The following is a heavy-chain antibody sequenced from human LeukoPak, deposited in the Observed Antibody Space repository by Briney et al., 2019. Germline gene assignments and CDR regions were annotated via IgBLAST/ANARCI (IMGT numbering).Heavy chain of an antibody. CDR1: GGSISSGGYY. D-gene: IGHD2-2*01. J-gene: IGHJ6*03. CDR2: IYHSGST. Sequence: SETLSLTCTVSGGSISSGGYYWSWIRQPPGKGLEWIGYIYHSGSTYYNPSLKSRVTISVDRSKNQFSLKLSSVTAADTAVYYCARDTALEVPAARWMARSRNYYYYMDVWGKGTTVTVSS. V-gene: IGHV4-30-2*01. CDR3: ARDTALEVPAARWMARSRNYYYYMDV.